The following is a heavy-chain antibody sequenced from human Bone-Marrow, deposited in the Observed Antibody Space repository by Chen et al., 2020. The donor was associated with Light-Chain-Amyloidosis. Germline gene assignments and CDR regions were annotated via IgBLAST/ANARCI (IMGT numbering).Heavy chain of an antibody. V-gene: IGHV4-39*01. D-gene: IGHD7-27*01. CDR2: IYYSGST. J-gene: IGHJ6*03. CDR3: ARAGDGSYYYMDV. Sequence: QLQLQESGPGLVKPSETLSLTCTVSGGSISSSSYYWGWIRQPPGKGLEWIGSIYYSGSTYYNQSLKSRVTISVDTSKNQFSLKLSSVTAADTAVYYCARAGDGSYYYMDVWGKGTTVTVSS. CDR1: GGSISSSSYY.